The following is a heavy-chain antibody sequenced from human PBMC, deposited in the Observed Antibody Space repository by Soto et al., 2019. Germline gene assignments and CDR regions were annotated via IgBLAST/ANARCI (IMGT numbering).Heavy chain of an antibody. V-gene: IGHV4-34*01. CDR1: GGSFSGYY. J-gene: IGHJ4*02. Sequence: KPSETLSLTCAVYGGSFSGYYWSWIRQPPGKGLEWIGEINHSGSTNYNPSLKSRVTISVDTSKNQFSLKLSSVTAADTAVYYCAILHNRAGIDYWGQGTLVTVSS. CDR2: INHSGST. CDR3: AILHNRAGIDY. D-gene: IGHD6-13*01.